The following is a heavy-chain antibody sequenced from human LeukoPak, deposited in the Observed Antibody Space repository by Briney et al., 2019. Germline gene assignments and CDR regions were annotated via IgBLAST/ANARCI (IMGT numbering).Heavy chain of an antibody. Sequence: GGSLRLSCAASGFTFSSYAMSWVRQAPGKGLEWVSAISGSGGSTYYADSVKGRFTISRDNSKNTLYLQMNSLRAEDTAVYYRAKDKRTAGAMYYFDYWGQGTLVTVSS. CDR1: GFTFSSYA. CDR3: AKDKRTAGAMYYFDY. CDR2: ISGSGGST. V-gene: IGHV3-23*01. J-gene: IGHJ4*02. D-gene: IGHD1-26*01.